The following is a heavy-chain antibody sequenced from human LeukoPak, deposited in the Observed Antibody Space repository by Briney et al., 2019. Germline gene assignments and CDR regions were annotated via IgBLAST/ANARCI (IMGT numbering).Heavy chain of an antibody. V-gene: IGHV3-7*01. D-gene: IGHD1-26*01. CDR1: GFTFSNYW. Sequence: GGSLRLSCAASGFTFSNYWMSWVRQAPGKGLEWVANIEQDGGEKNYVDSVKGRFTISRDNARNSLYLQMNSLRAEDTAVYYCARDWEELGFDPWGQGTLVTVSS. CDR2: IEQDGGEK. CDR3: ARDWEELGFDP. J-gene: IGHJ5*02.